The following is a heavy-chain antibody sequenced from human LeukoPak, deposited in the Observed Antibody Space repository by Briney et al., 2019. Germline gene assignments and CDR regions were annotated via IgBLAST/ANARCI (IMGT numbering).Heavy chain of an antibody. V-gene: IGHV3-23*01. CDR1: GFTFSSYA. CDR3: AKDSGIAAAGTYVF. J-gene: IGHJ4*02. Sequence: PGGSLRLSCAASGFTFSSYAMSWVRQAPEKGLEWVSAISGSGGSTYYADSVKGRFTISRDNSKNTLYLQMNSLRAEDTAVYYCAKDSGIAAAGTYVFWGQGTLVTVSS. D-gene: IGHD6-13*01. CDR2: ISGSGGST.